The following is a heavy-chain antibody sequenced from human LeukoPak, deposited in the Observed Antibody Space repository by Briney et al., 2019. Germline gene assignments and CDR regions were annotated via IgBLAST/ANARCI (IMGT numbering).Heavy chain of an antibody. CDR2: INSDGSIT. CDR1: GFTLNTYW. Sequence: PGGSLRLSCAASGFTLNTYWLHWVRQAQGKGLVWVSRINSDGSITTYADSVKGRFTISRDNAKNTLYLQMNSLRAEDTAVYYCARDYDYDYSYFDYWGPGTLVTVSS. D-gene: IGHD5-12*01. V-gene: IGHV3-74*01. CDR3: ARDYDYDYSYFDY. J-gene: IGHJ4*02.